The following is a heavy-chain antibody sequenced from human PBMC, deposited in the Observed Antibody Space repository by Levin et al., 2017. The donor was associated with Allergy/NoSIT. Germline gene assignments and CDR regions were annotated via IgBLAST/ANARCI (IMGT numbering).Heavy chain of an antibody. Sequence: GGSLRLSCAASGFAFSSYWMHWVRQAPGKGLVWVSRINSDGSSANYADSVKGRFTISRDNAKNTLYLQMNSLRAEDTAVYYCARASPNYYYYGMDVWGQGTTVTVSS. V-gene: IGHV3-74*01. J-gene: IGHJ6*02. CDR1: GFAFSSYW. CDR2: INSDGSSA. CDR3: ARASPNYYYYGMDV. D-gene: IGHD2-2*01.